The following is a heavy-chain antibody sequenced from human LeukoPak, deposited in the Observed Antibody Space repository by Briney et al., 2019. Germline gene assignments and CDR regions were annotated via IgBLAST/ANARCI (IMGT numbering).Heavy chain of an antibody. Sequence: HPGRSLRLSRAASGFTFSSYGMHWVRQAPGKGLEWVGRIKSKTNGGTTEYAAPVTGRFTISRDDSKNMIYLQMNSLKTEDTALYYCTADCYWNAFDVWGQGTEVTVSS. V-gene: IGHV3-15*01. CDR2: IKSKTNGGTT. CDR3: TADCYWNAFDV. CDR1: GFTFSSYG. D-gene: IGHD2-21*02. J-gene: IGHJ3*01.